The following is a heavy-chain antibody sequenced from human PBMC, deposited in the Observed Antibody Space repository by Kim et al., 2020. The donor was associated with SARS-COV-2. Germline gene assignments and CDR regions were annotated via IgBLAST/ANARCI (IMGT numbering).Heavy chain of an antibody. J-gene: IGHJ4*01. Sequence: SETLSLTCSIFGGSISTFYWTWIRQPPGKGLQWIGYIYYTGSTNYNPSLKSRVAISADASERQFSLKLTAVTAADTAVYSCARARPPFADAHPEYFDFWG. CDR1: GGSISTFY. D-gene: IGHD2-2*01. V-gene: IGHV4-59*01. CDR2: IYYTGST. CDR3: ARARPPFADAHPEYFDF.